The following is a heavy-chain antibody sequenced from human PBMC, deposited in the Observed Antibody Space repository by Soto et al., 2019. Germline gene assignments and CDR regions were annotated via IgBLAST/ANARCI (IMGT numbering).Heavy chain of an antibody. J-gene: IGHJ6*02. CDR3: ARDRISADYYNGFAV. Sequence: PSETLALGCTVSGGCIRSGGYYWGWIRQHPDKGLEWIGSIFYSGRTYYNPSLKSRVTISVDPSKNQFSLKLSSVTAADSALYYFARDRISADYYNGFAVWGQGTTVTGSS. V-gene: IGHV4-31*03. CDR1: GGCIRSGGYY. CDR2: IFYSGRT. D-gene: IGHD1-26*01.